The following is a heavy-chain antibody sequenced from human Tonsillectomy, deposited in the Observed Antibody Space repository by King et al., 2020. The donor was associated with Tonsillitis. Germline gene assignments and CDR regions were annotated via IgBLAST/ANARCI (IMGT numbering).Heavy chain of an antibody. V-gene: IGHV4-59*01. J-gene: IGHJ4*02. Sequence: VQLQESGPGLVKPSETLSLTCTVSGGSISSYYWSWIRQPPGKGLEWIGYIYYSGTTNHNPSLKSRVTISVDTSKNQFSLKLSSVTAADTAVYYCASPYPVLKYWGQGTLVTVSS. CDR1: GGSISSYY. CDR2: IYYSGTT. CDR3: ASPYPVLKY. D-gene: IGHD3-9*01.